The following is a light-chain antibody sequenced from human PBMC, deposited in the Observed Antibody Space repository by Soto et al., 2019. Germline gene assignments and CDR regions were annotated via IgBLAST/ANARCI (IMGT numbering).Light chain of an antibody. Sequence: QSVLTQPPSASGTPGQRVTISCSGSSSNLGSNVVNWYQQLPGTAPKLLIYGNSNRPSGVPDRFSGSRSVTSASLAITGLQAEDEADYYCQSYDSSLSGSVFGTGTKVTVL. V-gene: IGLV1-40*01. J-gene: IGLJ1*01. CDR3: QSYDSSLSGSV. CDR1: SSNLGSNV. CDR2: GNS.